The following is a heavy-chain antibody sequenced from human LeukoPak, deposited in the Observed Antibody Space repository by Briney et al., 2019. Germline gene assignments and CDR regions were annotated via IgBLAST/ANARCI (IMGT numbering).Heavy chain of an antibody. CDR1: GYTFTSYD. CDR2: MNPNSGNT. J-gene: IGHJ4*02. V-gene: IGHV1-8*01. D-gene: IGHD6-13*01. CDR3: ARGYSSSWYGESSEPDY. Sequence: ASVTVSCTASGYTFTSYDINWVRQATGQGLEWMGWMNPNSGNTGYAQKFQGRVTMTRNTSISTAYMELSSLRSEDTAVYYCARGYSSSWYGESSEPDYWGQGTLVTVSS.